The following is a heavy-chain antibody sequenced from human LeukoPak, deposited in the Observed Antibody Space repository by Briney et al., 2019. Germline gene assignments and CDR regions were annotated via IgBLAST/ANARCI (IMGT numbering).Heavy chain of an antibody. CDR1: GYSFTSYW. CDR3: ARQAATVVTPRAFDI. J-gene: IGHJ3*02. V-gene: IGHV5-51*01. Sequence: LGGALQISCKGSGYSFTSYWIGWVRQMPGKGLEWMGIIYPGDSDTRYSPSFQGQVSISADKSISTAYLQWSSLKASDTAMFYCARQAATVVTPRAFDIWGQGTMVTVSS. D-gene: IGHD4-23*01. CDR2: IYPGDSDT.